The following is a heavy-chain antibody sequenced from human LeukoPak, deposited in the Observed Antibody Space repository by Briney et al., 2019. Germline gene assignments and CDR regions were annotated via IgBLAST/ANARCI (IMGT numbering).Heavy chain of an antibody. CDR1: GFTFSTYN. CDR2: ISSSRSSI. J-gene: IGHJ6*03. V-gene: IGHV3-21*01. CDR3: ARGPSYSSGWYYYYYMDV. Sequence: PGGSLRLSCAASGFTFSTYNMNWVRQAPGKGLEWVSSISSSRSSIYYSDSVKGRFTISRDNAKNSLYLQMNSLRAEDTAVYYCARGPSYSSGWYYYYYMDVWGKGTTVTVSS. D-gene: IGHD6-19*01.